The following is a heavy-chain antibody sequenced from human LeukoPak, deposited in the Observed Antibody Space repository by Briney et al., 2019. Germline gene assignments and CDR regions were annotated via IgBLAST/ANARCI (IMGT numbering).Heavy chain of an antibody. CDR2: IYSGGST. Sequence: GGSLRLSCVASGFTVSNNYMSWVRQAPGKGLEWISVIYSGGSTYYADSVKGRFTISRDNSKNTLYLQMNSLRAEDTAVYYCAKIWGVGYCSSTSCHEFDYWGQGTLVAVSS. V-gene: IGHV3-53*01. CDR3: AKIWGVGYCSSTSCHEFDY. J-gene: IGHJ4*02. D-gene: IGHD2-2*01. CDR1: GFTVSNNY.